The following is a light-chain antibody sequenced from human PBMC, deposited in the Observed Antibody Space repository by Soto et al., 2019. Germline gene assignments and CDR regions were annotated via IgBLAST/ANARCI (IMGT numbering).Light chain of an antibody. Sequence: EIVLTQSPGTLSLSPGERATLSCRASQSVSSSYLAWYRQKPGQAPSLLIYGASSRATGIPDRFSGSGSGTDFTLTITRLEPEDFAVYYCQQYGSSPFTFGPGTNEDIK. J-gene: IGKJ3*01. CDR3: QQYGSSPFT. CDR2: GAS. CDR1: QSVSSSY. V-gene: IGKV3-20*01.